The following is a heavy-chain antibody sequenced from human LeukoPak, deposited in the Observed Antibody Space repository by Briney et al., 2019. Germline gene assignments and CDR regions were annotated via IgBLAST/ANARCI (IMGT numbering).Heavy chain of an antibody. CDR3: ARGETSSYDY. D-gene: IGHD2-2*01. CDR1: GFAFSKYA. V-gene: IGHV3-53*01. Sequence: GGSLRLSCAASGFAFSKYAMHWVRQAPGKGLEWVSAIYSGGNTYYADSVKGRFTISRDNSKNTVYLQMNSLRAEDTAVYYCARGETSSYDYWGQGTLVTVSS. J-gene: IGHJ4*02. CDR2: IYSGGNT.